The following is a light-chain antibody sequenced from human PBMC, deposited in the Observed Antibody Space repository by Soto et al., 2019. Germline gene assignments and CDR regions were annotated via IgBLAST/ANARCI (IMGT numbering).Light chain of an antibody. Sequence: QSVLTQPASVSGSLGQSITISCTGSSSDVGTYKFVSWYQQHPGKAPKLMIYEISNRPSGVSDRFSGSKSGNMASLTISGLQAEDEADYYCSSYTSSGTWVFGGGTKLTVL. CDR1: SSDVGTYKF. CDR3: SSYTSSGTWV. J-gene: IGLJ3*02. V-gene: IGLV2-14*01. CDR2: EIS.